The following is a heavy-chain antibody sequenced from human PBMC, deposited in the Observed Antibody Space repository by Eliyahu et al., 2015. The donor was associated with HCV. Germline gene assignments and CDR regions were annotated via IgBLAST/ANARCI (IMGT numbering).Heavy chain of an antibody. D-gene: IGHD2-21*01. Sequence: EVQLVESGGDLVQPGGSLXXSWXASGFTFSXYWMHWVRQAPGKGLEWVANTNRDGSEKVYVDSVKGRFTISRDNAKNSLYLQMNSLRAEDTAVYYCVRVGYYNGFDVWGQGTMVTVSS. CDR2: TNRDGSEK. CDR3: VRVGYYNGFDV. J-gene: IGHJ3*01. CDR1: GFTFSXYW. V-gene: IGHV3-7*01.